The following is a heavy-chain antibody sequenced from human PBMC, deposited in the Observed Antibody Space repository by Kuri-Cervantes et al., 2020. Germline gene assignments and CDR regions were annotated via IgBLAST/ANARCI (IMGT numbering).Heavy chain of an antibody. D-gene: IGHD2-2*02. J-gene: IGHJ5*01. CDR2: ITAYSGNT. Sequence: ASVKVSCKASGHSFLHYAVAWVRQAPGQGLEWMGWITAYSGNTHYAQHLQGRVTMTADTFTSTAYLELRTLTSDDTAVYYCARVIRYCSSPSCYTFDSWGQGTLVTVSS. CDR3: ARVIRYCSSPSCYTFDS. CDR1: GHSFLHYA. V-gene: IGHV1-18*01.